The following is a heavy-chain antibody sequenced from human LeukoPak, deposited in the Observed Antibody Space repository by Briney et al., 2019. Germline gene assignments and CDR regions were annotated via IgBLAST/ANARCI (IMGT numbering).Heavy chain of an antibody. D-gene: IGHD6-19*01. J-gene: IGHJ4*02. Sequence: PSETLSLTCTVSGGSISSSSYYWGWIRQPPGKGLEWIGSIYYSGSTYYNPSLKSRVTISVDTSKNQFSLKPSSVTAADTAVYYCARERGVAGPEPFDYWGQGTLVTVSS. CDR1: GGSISSSSYY. CDR3: ARERGVAGPEPFDY. CDR2: IYYSGST. V-gene: IGHV4-39*07.